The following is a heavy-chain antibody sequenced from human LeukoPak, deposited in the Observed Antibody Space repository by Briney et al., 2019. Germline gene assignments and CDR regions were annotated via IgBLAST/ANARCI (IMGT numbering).Heavy chain of an antibody. J-gene: IGHJ4*02. CDR1: GGSTSSYY. Sequence: SETLSLTCTVSGGSTSSYYWSWIRQPPGKGLEWIGYIYYSGSTNYNPSLKSRVTISVDTSKNQFSLKLSSVTAADTAVYYCARVRQQLVTDYWGQGTLVTVSS. D-gene: IGHD6-13*01. CDR3: ARVRQQLVTDY. V-gene: IGHV4-59*01. CDR2: IYYSGST.